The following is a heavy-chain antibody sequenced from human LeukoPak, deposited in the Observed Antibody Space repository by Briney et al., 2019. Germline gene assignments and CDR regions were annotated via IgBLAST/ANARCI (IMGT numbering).Heavy chain of an antibody. V-gene: IGHV3-20*01. CDR2: INWNGGST. J-gene: IGHJ5*02. Sequence: GGSLRLSCAASGFTFDDYGMNWVRQAPGKGLEWVSGINWNGGSTGYADSVKGRFTISRDNAKNSLYLQMNSLRAEDTALYHCARGVLRFLEWSMGANRFDPWGQGTLVTVSS. D-gene: IGHD3-3*01. CDR3: ARGVLRFLEWSMGANRFDP. CDR1: GFTFDDYG.